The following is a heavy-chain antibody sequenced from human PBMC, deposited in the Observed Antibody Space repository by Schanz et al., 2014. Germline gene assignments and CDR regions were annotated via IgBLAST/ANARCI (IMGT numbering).Heavy chain of an antibody. CDR3: ATDYSGGGCHI. D-gene: IGHD6-19*01. CDR1: GFTFSSYL. V-gene: IGHV3-30*03. J-gene: IGHJ3*02. Sequence: VQLVESGGGLVQPGGSLTLSCAASGFTFSSYLMSWVRQAPVKGLEWVAYISNDGSSKYYADSVKGRFTISRDNSKKTLYLQMNSLRAEDTAVHFCATDYSGGGCHIWGQGTMVTVSS. CDR2: ISNDGSSK.